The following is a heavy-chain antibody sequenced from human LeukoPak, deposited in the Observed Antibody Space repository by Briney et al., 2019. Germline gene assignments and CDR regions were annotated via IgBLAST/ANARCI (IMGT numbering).Heavy chain of an antibody. V-gene: IGHV3-74*01. CDR1: GFTFSNYW. CDR2: IKYDGSAT. J-gene: IGHJ4*02. Sequence: GGSLRLSCAASGFTFSNYWMHWIRQVPGKGLVWVSHIKYDGSATNYADSVRGRFTISRDNAKNTLYLQMNSLRAEDTAVYYCVSGSLQSGYNFDYWGQGALVTVSS. CDR3: VSGSLQSGYNFDY. D-gene: IGHD3-3*01.